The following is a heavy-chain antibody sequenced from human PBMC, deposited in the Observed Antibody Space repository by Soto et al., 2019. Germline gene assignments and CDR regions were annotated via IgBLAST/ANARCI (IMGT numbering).Heavy chain of an antibody. D-gene: IGHD3-22*01. V-gene: IGHV1-3*01. CDR2: INAGNGKT. Sequence: QVQLVQSGAEVKKPGASVKVSCKASGYTFTSYAMHWVRQAPGQRLEWMGWINAGNGKTKYSQKFQGRVTITRGTAASTAYMECGSRESEDTALYFCGPGGGGYDSSGYRSYWYFDLWGRGTLVTVSS. J-gene: IGHJ2*01. CDR1: GYTFTSYA. CDR3: GPGGGGYDSSGYRSYWYFDL.